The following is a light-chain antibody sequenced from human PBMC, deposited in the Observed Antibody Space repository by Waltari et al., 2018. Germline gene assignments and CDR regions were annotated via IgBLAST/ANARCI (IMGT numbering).Light chain of an antibody. CDR2: WAS. CDR3: HQYYGSPYT. CDR1: QSVLYSSDNKNY. J-gene: IGKJ2*01. Sequence: DIVMTQSPDSLAVSLGERATINCKSSQSVLYSSDNKNYLAWYQQKPGQPPKLLIYWASTRDSGVPDRFSGSGSGTDFTLAISSLQAEDVAVYYCHQYYGSPYTFGQGTKLEIK. V-gene: IGKV4-1*01.